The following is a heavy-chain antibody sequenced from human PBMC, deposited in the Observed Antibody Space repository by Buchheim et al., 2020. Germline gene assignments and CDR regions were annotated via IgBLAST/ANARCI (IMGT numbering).Heavy chain of an antibody. D-gene: IGHD5-12*01. CDR2: VYHDGST. Sequence: QVQLQESGPGLVKPSETLSPTCTVSGGAISSYYWSWIRQSPGKGLEWIGYVYHDGSTSYNAALKSRVTMSVETSKNRFSLKLTSVTAADTAVYYCARGFSAYDLYFDYWGQGT. CDR1: GGAISSYY. V-gene: IGHV4-59*01. J-gene: IGHJ4*02. CDR3: ARGFSAYDLYFDY.